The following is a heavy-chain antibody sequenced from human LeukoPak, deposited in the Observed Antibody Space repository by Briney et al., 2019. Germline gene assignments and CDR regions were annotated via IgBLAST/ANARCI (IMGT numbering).Heavy chain of an antibody. V-gene: IGHV3-74*01. D-gene: IGHD6-19*01. CDR3: ARAFGYSSGWYDSPGN. CDR1: GFTFSSYW. Sequence: GGSLRLSCAASGFTFSSYWMHWVRQAPGKGLVWVSRINSDGSSTTYADSVKGRFTISRDNAKNTLYLQMNSLRAEDTAVYYCARAFGYSSGWYDSPGNWGQGTLVTVSS. J-gene: IGHJ4*02. CDR2: INSDGSST.